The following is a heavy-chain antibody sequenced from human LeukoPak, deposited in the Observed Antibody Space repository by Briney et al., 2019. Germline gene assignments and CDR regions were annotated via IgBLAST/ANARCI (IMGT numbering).Heavy chain of an antibody. Sequence: SETLSLTCTVSGGSISSSSYYWGWIRQPPGKGLEWIGSIYYSGTTYYNPSLKSRVTLPVDTPKNQFSLKLSSVTAADTAVYYCARGPYTIYGDYVFINWFDPWGQGTLVTVSS. CDR2: IYYSGTT. CDR1: GGSISSSSYY. D-gene: IGHD4-17*01. V-gene: IGHV4-39*01. CDR3: ARGPYTIYGDYVFINWFDP. J-gene: IGHJ5*02.